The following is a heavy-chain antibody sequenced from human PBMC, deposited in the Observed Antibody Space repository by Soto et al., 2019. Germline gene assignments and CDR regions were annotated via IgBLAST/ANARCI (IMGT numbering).Heavy chain of an antibody. CDR1: GFTFSRYS. CDR3: VTFYDFWSAGVTPYYDS. D-gene: IGHD3-3*01. CDR2: INSIGDNT. J-gene: IGHJ4*02. Sequence: GGSLRLSCSGSGFTFSRYSLMWFRQAPGKGLEYVSTINSIGDNTWYAGSVKGRFTTSRDNSMNTVYLQMSSLRSEDTSVYYCVTFYDFWSAGVTPYYDSWGLGTLVTVSS. V-gene: IGHV3-64D*08.